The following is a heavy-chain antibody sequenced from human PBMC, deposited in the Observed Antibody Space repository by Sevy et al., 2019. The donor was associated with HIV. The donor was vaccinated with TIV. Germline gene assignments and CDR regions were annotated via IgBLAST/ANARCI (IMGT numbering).Heavy chain of an antibody. J-gene: IGHJ6*03. CDR2: IYYSGST. CDR1: GGSISSSSYY. D-gene: IGHD6-13*01. V-gene: IGHV4-39*01. Sequence: SETLSLTCTVSGGSISSSSYYWGWIRQPPGKGLEWIGSIYYSGSTYYNPSLKSRVTISVDTSKNQFSLKLSSVTAADTAVYYCASWPAAGTPRDYYYYYYMDVWGKGTTVTVSS. CDR3: ASWPAAGTPRDYYYYYYMDV.